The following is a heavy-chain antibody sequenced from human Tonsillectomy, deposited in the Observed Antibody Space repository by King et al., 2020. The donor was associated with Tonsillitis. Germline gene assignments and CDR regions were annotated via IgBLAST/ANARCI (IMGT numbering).Heavy chain of an antibody. CDR3: ARDAQYGATALTYHYYGMDV. D-gene: IGHD4-17*01. CDR2: INPNGGST. CDR1: GYAFSSYY. J-gene: IGHJ6*02. Sequence: VQLVESGAGVWKPGASVKISCKASGYAFSSYYIHWVRQAPGQGLEWVGIINPNGGSTSYPQKFRGRVTMTRDTSTSTVYMELSSLTSEDTAVYYCARDAQYGATALTYHYYGMDVWGQGTTVTVSS. V-gene: IGHV1-46*01.